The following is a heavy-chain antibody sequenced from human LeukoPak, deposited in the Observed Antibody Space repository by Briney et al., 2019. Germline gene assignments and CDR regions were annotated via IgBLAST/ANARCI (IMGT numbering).Heavy chain of an antibody. CDR1: GFTFDDYT. CDR3: AKGTGRSTLNWFDP. J-gene: IGHJ5*02. V-gene: IGHV3-43*01. D-gene: IGHD1-14*01. CDR2: ISWDGDNT. Sequence: GGSLRLSCAASGFTFDDYTMHWVRQAPGKGLEWVSLISWDGDNTYYADSVRGRFTISRDNSKNSLYLQMNSLRTEDTALYYCAKGTGRSTLNWFDPWGQGTLVTVSS.